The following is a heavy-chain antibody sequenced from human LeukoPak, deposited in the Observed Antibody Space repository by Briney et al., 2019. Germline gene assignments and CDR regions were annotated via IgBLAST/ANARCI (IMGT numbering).Heavy chain of an antibody. V-gene: IGHV4-59*08. Sequence: SETLSLTCTVSGGSITNYYWSWIRQPPGRGLEWIGYIYYRGSTNYSPSLNYNPSLKSRVTISVDTSKNQFSLKLSSVTAADTVVYYCARQTPGKTLVGYWGQGALVTVSS. J-gene: IGHJ4*02. CDR1: GGSITNYY. CDR3: ARQTPGKTLVGY. D-gene: IGHD6-6*01. CDR2: IYYRGSTNYSPSL.